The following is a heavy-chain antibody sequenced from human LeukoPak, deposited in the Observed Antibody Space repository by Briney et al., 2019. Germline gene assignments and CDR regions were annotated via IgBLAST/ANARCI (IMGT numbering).Heavy chain of an antibody. D-gene: IGHD1-26*01. J-gene: IGHJ4*02. CDR2: ISSSGNTI. V-gene: IGHV3-48*03. CDR1: GFTFSSYE. CDR3: ARAPGGSYGPTTDFDY. Sequence: QAGGSLRLSCAACGFTFSSYEMNWVRQAPGKGLEWVSYISSSGNTIYYADSVKGRFTISRDNAKNSLYLQMNSLRAEDTAVYYCARAPGGSYGPTTDFDYWGQGTLVTVSS.